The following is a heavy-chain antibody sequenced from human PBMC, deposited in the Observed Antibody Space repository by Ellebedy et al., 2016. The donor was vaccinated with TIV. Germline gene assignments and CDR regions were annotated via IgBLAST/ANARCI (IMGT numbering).Heavy chain of an antibody. CDR1: GGSISSYY. J-gene: IGHJ4*02. Sequence: MPSETLSLTCTVSGGSISSYYWSWIRQPPGRGLEWIGLIYTSGNTNYNPSLRSRVTMSVDTSKNQLSQKLTSVTAADTAVYYCAKKDGDCWGQGTLVTVSS. CDR2: IYTSGNT. V-gene: IGHV4-4*07. CDR3: AKKDGDC.